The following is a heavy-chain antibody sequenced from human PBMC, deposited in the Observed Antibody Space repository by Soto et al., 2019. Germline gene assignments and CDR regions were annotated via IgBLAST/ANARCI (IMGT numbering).Heavy chain of an antibody. CDR2: IHHTGST. CDR3: ARPEGGYGSGYSWFDP. J-gene: IGHJ5*02. D-gene: IGHD5-12*01. V-gene: IGHV4-39*01. Sequence: SETLSLTCSVSGRSISEINSYWGWIRQTPGEGLEWIGTIHHTGSTYYNPSLKSRVIISLYTSKNQFSLKLSSVTAADTALYYCARPEGGYGSGYSWFDPRGQGTRVTVSS. CDR1: GRSISEINSY.